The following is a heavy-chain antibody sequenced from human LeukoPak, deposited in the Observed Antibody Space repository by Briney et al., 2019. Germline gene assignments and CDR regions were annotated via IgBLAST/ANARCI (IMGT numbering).Heavy chain of an antibody. CDR1: GFTFSNYE. Sequence: GSLRLSCAASGFTFSNYEMNWVRQAPGRGLEWVSFISTSGSLIYYADSVKGRFTISRDNAKNSLFLHMNSLRAEDTAVYYCAKVSGLGWHFDYWAREPWSPSPQ. V-gene: IGHV3-48*03. D-gene: IGHD1-26*01. CDR2: ISTSGSLI. CDR3: AKVSGLGWHFDY. J-gene: IGHJ4*02.